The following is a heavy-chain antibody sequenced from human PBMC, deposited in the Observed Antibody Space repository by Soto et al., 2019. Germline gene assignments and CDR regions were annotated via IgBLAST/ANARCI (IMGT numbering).Heavy chain of an antibody. V-gene: IGHV1-69*13. CDR3: ASVPEYSSSSSYYYYGMDV. CDR1: GGTFSSYA. D-gene: IGHD6-6*01. CDR2: IIPIFGTA. J-gene: IGHJ6*02. Sequence: SVKVSCKASGGTFSSYAISWVRQAPGQGLEWMGGIIPIFGTANYAQKFQGRVTITADESTSTAYMELSSLRSEDTAVYYCASVPEYSSSSSYYYYGMDVWRQGTTVTVSS.